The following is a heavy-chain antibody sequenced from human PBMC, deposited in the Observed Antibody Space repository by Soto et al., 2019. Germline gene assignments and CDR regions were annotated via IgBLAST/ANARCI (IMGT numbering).Heavy chain of an antibody. J-gene: IGHJ4*02. CDR3: AKGATSTWYGGQFDC. D-gene: IGHD6-13*01. CDR2: IWYDGSNK. CDR1: GFTVSSYG. Sequence: GGSLRLSCAASGFTVSSYGMHWVRQAPGKGLEWVAVIWYDGSNKYYADSVKGRFTISRDNSKNTLYLQMNSLRAEDTAVYYCAKGATSTWYGGQFDCWGQGTQVTVSS. V-gene: IGHV3-33*06.